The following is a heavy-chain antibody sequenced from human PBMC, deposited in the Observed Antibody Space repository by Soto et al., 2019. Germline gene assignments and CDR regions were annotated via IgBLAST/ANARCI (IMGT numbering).Heavy chain of an antibody. V-gene: IGHV3-23*01. Sequence: EVQLLESGGGLVQPGGSLRLSCAASGFTFSSYAMSWVRQASGKGLEWVSAISGSGGSTYYADSVKGRFTISRDISKTTLYLQMNSLRAEDTAVYYCAKDLNEYYDFWSGYYLTRNYFDYWGQGTLVTVSS. CDR3: AKDLNEYYDFWSGYYLTRNYFDY. J-gene: IGHJ4*02. CDR2: ISGSGGST. D-gene: IGHD3-3*01. CDR1: GFTFSSYA.